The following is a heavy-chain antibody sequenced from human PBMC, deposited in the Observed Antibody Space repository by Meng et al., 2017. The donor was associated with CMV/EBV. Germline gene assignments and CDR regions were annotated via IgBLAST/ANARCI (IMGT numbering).Heavy chain of an antibody. J-gene: IGHJ6*02. Sequence: SQTLSLTGAVYGGSFSGYYWSWIRQPPGKGLEWIGEINHSGSTNYNPSLKSRVTISVDTSKNQFSLKLSSVTAADTAVYYCARLGYCSSTSCLYYYYGMDVWGQGTTVTVSS. CDR3: ARLGYCSSTSCLYYYYGMDV. CDR1: GGSFSGYY. CDR2: INHSGST. D-gene: IGHD2-2*01. V-gene: IGHV4-34*01.